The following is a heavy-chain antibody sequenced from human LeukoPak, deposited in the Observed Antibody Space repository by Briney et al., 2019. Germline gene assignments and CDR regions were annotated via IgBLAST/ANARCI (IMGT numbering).Heavy chain of an antibody. Sequence: KPSETLSLTCTVSGGSISSSSYYWGWIRQPPGKGLEWIRSIYYSGSTYYNPSLKSRVTISVDTSKNQFSLKLSSVTAADTAVYYCARQGYCSGGSCYPSFFDYWGQGTLVTVSS. V-gene: IGHV4-39*01. D-gene: IGHD2-15*01. J-gene: IGHJ4*02. CDR3: ARQGYCSGGSCYPSFFDY. CDR2: IYYSGST. CDR1: GGSISSSSYY.